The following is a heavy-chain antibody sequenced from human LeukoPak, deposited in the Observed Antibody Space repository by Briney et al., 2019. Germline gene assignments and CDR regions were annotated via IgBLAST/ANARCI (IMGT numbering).Heavy chain of an antibody. Sequence: GASVKVSCKASGGTFSSYAISWVRQAPGQGLEWMGRVIPILGIANYAQKFQGRVTITADKSTSTAYMELSSLRSEDTAVYYCARQSLDLDCGGDCYDFDYWGQGILVTVSS. V-gene: IGHV1-69*04. CDR3: ARQSLDLDCGGDCYDFDY. J-gene: IGHJ4*02. D-gene: IGHD2-21*02. CDR2: VIPILGIA. CDR1: GGTFSSYA.